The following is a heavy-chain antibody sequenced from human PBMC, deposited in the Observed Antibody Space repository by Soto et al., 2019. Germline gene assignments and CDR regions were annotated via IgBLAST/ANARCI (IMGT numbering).Heavy chain of an antibody. CDR2: IIPILGVA. CDR3: AREDSCGGDCYYNGGAI. Sequence: QVQLVQSGAEVKKPGSSVKDSCKASGGTLSTDTISWVRQAPARGREWMGRIIPILGVANYAQKFQGRVTIIADKCTSTAYMELSSLRSEDTAVDYCAREDSCGGDCYYNGGAIWGQGTMVTVSS. J-gene: IGHJ3*02. D-gene: IGHD2-21*02. V-gene: IGHV1-69*08. CDR1: GGTLSTDT.